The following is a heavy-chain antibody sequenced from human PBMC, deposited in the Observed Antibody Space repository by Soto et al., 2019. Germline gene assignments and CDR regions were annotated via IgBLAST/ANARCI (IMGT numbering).Heavy chain of an antibody. CDR2: INPTCGRT. CDR3: ARGGEQLGRQYYYYGMDV. D-gene: IGHD6-6*01. CDR1: GYTFTSYY. V-gene: IGHV1-46*01. Sequence: ASVKVSCKASGYTFTSYYMSWVRQAPGQGLEWMGGINPTCGRTSYAQKFQGRVTITTDTSTSTAYMELRSLRSEDTAVYYCARGGEQLGRQYYYYGMDVWGQGTTVTVSS. J-gene: IGHJ6*02.